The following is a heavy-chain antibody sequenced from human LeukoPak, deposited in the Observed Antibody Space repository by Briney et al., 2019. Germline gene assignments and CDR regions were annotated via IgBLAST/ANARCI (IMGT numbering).Heavy chain of an antibody. CDR3: TTPMVAASRGC. D-gene: IGHD2-15*01. Sequence: GGSLRLSCVASGFTFTNAWMSWVRQAPGKGLEWVGRIKSKTDGGTTDYAAPVKGRFTISRDDSKNTLYLQMNSLKTEDTAVCYCTTPMVAASRGCWGPGTLVTVSS. CDR2: IKSKTDGGTT. CDR1: GFTFTNAW. V-gene: IGHV3-15*05. J-gene: IGHJ4*02.